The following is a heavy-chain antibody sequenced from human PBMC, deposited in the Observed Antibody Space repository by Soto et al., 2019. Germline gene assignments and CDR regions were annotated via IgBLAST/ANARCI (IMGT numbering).Heavy chain of an antibody. D-gene: IGHD1-7*01. CDR1: GDSVSSNSAA. CDR3: ARVNWNLGYYGMDV. J-gene: IGHJ6*04. V-gene: IGHV6-1*01. CDR2: TYYRSKWYN. Sequence: SQTLSLACAISGDSVSSNSAAWNWIRQSPSRGLEWLGRTYYRSKWYNDYAVSVKSRITINPDTSKNQSSLQLNSVTPEDTAVYYCARVNWNLGYYGMDVWGKGTKVTVSS.